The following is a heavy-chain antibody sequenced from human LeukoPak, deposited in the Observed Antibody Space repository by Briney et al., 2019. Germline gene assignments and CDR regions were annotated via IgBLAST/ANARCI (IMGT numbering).Heavy chain of an antibody. Sequence: PGGSLRLSCAASGFTFSSYAMSWARQAPGKGLEWVSVISGSVGTSYYADSVKGRFTISRDNSKNTLYLQMNSLRAEDTALYYCAKGNSDIDTAFDNWGQGTLVTVSS. V-gene: IGHV3-23*01. CDR1: GFTFSSYA. CDR2: ISGSVGTS. CDR3: AKGNSDIDTAFDN. J-gene: IGHJ4*02. D-gene: IGHD5-18*01.